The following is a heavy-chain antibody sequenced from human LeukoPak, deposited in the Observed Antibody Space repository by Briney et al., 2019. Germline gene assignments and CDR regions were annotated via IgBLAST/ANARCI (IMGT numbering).Heavy chain of an antibody. J-gene: IGHJ4*02. CDR3: PRHKGPRGSVQD. CDR1: GGSISSSSYY. V-gene: IGHV4-39*01. Sequence: SETLSLTCTVSGGSISSSSYYWGWIRQPPGKGLEWIGSIYYSGSTYYNPSLKSRVTISVDTSKNQFSLKLSSVTAADTAVYYCPRHKGPRGSVQDWGQGTLVTVSS. D-gene: IGHD3-10*01. CDR2: IYYSGST.